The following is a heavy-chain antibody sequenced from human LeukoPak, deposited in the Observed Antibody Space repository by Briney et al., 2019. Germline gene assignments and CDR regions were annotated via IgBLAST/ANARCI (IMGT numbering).Heavy chain of an antibody. V-gene: IGHV3-11*04. Sequence: PGGSLRLSCAASGFNFGDFYMSWIRQAPGKGLEFISYISDRGGSKDYVDSVRGQFTISRDNANNSLYLQMNTLRVEDTAIYYCARTIVGATVDWYFDLWGRGTPVTVSS. D-gene: IGHD1-26*01. J-gene: IGHJ2*01. CDR2: ISDRGGSK. CDR3: ARTIVGATVDWYFDL. CDR1: GFNFGDFY.